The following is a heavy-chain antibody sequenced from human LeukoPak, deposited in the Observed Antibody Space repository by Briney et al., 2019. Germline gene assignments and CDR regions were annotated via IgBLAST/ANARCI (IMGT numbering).Heavy chain of an antibody. D-gene: IGHD6-13*01. V-gene: IGHV4-59*01. CDR3: ARNGYSSNFDY. Sequence: SETLSLTCTVSGGSISSYYWSWIRQPPGKGLEWIGYIYYSGSTNYNPSLKSRVTISIDTSENQFSLKLSSVTAADTAVYYCARNGYSSNFDYWGQGTLVTVSS. CDR2: IYYSGST. J-gene: IGHJ4*02. CDR1: GGSISSYY.